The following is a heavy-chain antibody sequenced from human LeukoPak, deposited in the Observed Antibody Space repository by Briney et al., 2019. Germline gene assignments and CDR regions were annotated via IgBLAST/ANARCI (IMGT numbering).Heavy chain of an antibody. CDR2: ISRSSSTI. CDR1: GFTYSSYS. Sequence: GGSLRLSCAASGFTYSSYSMNWVRQAPGKGLEWVSYISRSSSTIYYADSVKGRFTISRDDAKNSLYLQLNSLRAEDTAVYYCARVGFRSPLLDYWGQGTLVTVSS. D-gene: IGHD1-26*01. CDR3: ARVGFRSPLLDY. J-gene: IGHJ4*02. V-gene: IGHV3-48*01.